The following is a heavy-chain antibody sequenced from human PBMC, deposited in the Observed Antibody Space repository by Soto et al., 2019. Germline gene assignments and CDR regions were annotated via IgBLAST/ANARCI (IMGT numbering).Heavy chain of an antibody. V-gene: IGHV3-30-3*01. J-gene: IGHJ4*02. CDR2: ISYDGSNK. CDR1: GFTFSSYA. Sequence: QVQLVESGGGVVQPGRSLRLSCAASGFTFSSYAMHWVRQAPGKGLEWVAVISYDGSNKYYADSVKGRFTISRDNSKNTLYLQMNSLRAEDTAVYYCARVWHYEMATITSDYWGQGTLVTVSS. CDR3: ARVWHYEMATITSDY. D-gene: IGHD5-12*01.